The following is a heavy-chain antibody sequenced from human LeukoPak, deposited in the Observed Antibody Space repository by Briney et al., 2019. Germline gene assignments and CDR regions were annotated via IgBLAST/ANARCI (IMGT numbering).Heavy chain of an antibody. CDR2: IYYSGST. CDR3: ARIYIAVAGTIRYFDY. D-gene: IGHD6-19*01. CDR1: GGSISSYY. Sequence: SETLSLTCTVSGGSISSYYWSWIRQPPGKGLEWIGYIYYSGSTNYNPSLKSRVTISVDTSKNQFSLKLSPVTAADTAVYYCARIYIAVAGTIRYFDYWGQGTLVTASS. V-gene: IGHV4-59*12. J-gene: IGHJ4*02.